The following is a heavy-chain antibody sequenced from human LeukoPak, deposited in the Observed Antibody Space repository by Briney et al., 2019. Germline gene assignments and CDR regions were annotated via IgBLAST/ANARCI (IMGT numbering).Heavy chain of an antibody. D-gene: IGHD1-26*01. CDR2: ISWNSGSI. CDR1: GFTFDDYA. CDR3: AKDIPSGWELLGYAFDI. V-gene: IGHV3-9*01. Sequence: GRSLRLSCAASGFTFDDYAMHWVRQAPGKGLEWVSGISWNSGSIGYADSVKGRFTISRDNAKNSLYLQMNSLRAEDTALYYCAKDIPSGWELLGYAFDIWGKGTTVTVSS. J-gene: IGHJ3*02.